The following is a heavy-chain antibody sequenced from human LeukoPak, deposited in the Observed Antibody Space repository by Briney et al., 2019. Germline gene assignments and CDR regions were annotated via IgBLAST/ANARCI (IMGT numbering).Heavy chain of an antibody. D-gene: IGHD3-10*01. V-gene: IGHV4-59*01. CDR3: ANGETRDSFDY. J-gene: IGHJ4*02. CDR2: IYYSGST. Sequence: SETLSLTCTASGSSISSYYWSWIRQPPGKGLEWIGYIYYSGSTNYNPSLKSRVTISVDTSKNQFSLKLSSVTAADTAVYYCANGETRDSFDYWGQGTLVTVSS. CDR1: GSSISSYY.